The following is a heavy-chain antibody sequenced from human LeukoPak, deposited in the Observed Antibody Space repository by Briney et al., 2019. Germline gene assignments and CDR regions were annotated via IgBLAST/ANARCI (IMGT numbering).Heavy chain of an antibody. CDR2: IKEDGTYT. D-gene: IGHD3-9*01. V-gene: IGHV3-74*01. J-gene: IGHJ4*02. Sequence: GGSLRLSCAASGFSFSKYWMHWVRQTPGEGLVWVARIKEDGTYTSYADSVKGRFTISRDNARSTVFLQMNSLRAEDTAVYYCARDFDMGITPGDDFDFWGQGTLVTVSS. CDR1: GFSFSKYW. CDR3: ARDFDMGITPGDDFDF.